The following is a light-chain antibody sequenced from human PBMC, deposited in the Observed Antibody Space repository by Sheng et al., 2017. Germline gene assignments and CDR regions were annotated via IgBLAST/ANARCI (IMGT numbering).Light chain of an antibody. CDR3: QQRSNWPLT. CDR1: QSVSID. V-gene: IGKV3-11*01. CDR2: DAS. J-gene: IGKJ4*01. Sequence: EVVMTQSPDSLSVSPGERATLSCRASQSVSIDLAWYQQKPGQAPRLLIYDASNRATGIPARFSGSGSGTDFTLTISSLEPEDFAVYYCQQRSNWPLTFGGGARVEIK.